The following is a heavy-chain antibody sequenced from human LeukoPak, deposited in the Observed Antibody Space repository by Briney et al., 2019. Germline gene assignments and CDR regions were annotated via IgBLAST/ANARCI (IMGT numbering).Heavy chain of an antibody. CDR2: IVPILGTA. D-gene: IGHD3-3*01. CDR1: GGSFGRYA. CDR3: ARGTFGVVRSYYGMDV. Sequence: VASVKVSCKAPGGSFGRYAISWVRQAPGQGLEWMGGIVPILGTANYAQKFQGRVTITADESTSTAYMELSSLRSEDTAVYYCARGTFGVVRSYYGMDVWGQGTTVTVSS. J-gene: IGHJ6*02. V-gene: IGHV1-69*13.